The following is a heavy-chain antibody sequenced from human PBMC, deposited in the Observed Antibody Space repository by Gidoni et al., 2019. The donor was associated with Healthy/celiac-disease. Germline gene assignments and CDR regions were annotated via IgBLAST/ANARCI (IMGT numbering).Heavy chain of an antibody. CDR1: GFTFSNAG. Sequence: EVQLVESGGGLVKPGGSLRLSCAASGFTFSNAGMNWVRQAPGKGLEWVGRIKSQTDGGTTDYAAPVKGRFTISRDDSKNTLYLQMNSLKTEDTAVYYCTTNKGSGWYDWYFDLWGRGTLVTVSS. D-gene: IGHD6-19*01. J-gene: IGHJ2*01. CDR3: TTNKGSGWYDWYFDL. V-gene: IGHV3-15*07. CDR2: IKSQTDGGTT.